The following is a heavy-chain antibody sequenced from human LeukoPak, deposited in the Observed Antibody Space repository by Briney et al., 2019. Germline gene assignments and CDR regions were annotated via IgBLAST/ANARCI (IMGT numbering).Heavy chain of an antibody. CDR3: ARERVGNVRGISHDAFDV. J-gene: IGHJ3*01. D-gene: IGHD3-10*01. Sequence: GGSLRLSCAVSGFTFSSYEMHWIRQAPGKGLEWIANISSDSRSIQYVDSVKGRFTIHRDKAKKSLDLQMNSLRAEDRAVYYCARERVGNVRGISHDAFDVWGQGTRVTVAS. V-gene: IGHV3-48*03. CDR1: GFTFSSYE. CDR2: ISSDSRSI.